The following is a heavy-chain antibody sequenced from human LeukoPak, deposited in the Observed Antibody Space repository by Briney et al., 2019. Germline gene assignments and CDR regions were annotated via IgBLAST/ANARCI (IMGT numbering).Heavy chain of an antibody. CDR3: ARGDCSSTSFYEVASLGSVWFDP. V-gene: IGHV1-2*02. CDR1: GYTFTGYY. J-gene: IGHJ5*01. CDR2: INPNSGGT. D-gene: IGHD2-2*01. Sequence: ASVKVSCKASGYTFTGYYMHWVRQAPGQGLEWMGWINPNSGGTNYAQKFQGRITMTRDTSISTAYMELSRLRSDDTAVYYCARGDCSSTSFYEVASLGSVWFDPWGQGTLVTVSS.